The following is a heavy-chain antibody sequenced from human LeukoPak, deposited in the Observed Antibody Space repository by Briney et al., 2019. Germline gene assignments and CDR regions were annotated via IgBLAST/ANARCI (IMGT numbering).Heavy chain of an antibody. CDR2: ISWNSGSI. CDR1: GFTFSNYA. Sequence: GGSLRLSCAASGFTFSNYAMHWVRQAPGRGLEWVSGISWNSGSIGYADSVKGRFTISRDNAKNSLYLQMNSLRAEDTALYYCAKVSSGWDLDYWGQGTLVTVSS. J-gene: IGHJ4*02. CDR3: AKVSSGWDLDY. D-gene: IGHD6-19*01. V-gene: IGHV3-9*01.